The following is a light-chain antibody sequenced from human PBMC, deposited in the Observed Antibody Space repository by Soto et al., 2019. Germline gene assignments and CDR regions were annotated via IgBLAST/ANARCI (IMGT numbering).Light chain of an antibody. J-gene: IGKJ1*01. CDR2: DAS. Sequence: DIQMTQSPSSVSASVGDRVTITCRASQGIGDRLAWYQQRPGKVPKLLVYDASTLQSGVASRFSGSGSGTEFTLIISGLQPDDSATYYCQQYNNTNNQWMFGQGTKVDIK. V-gene: IGKV1-5*01. CDR1: QGIGDR. CDR3: QQYNNTNNQWM.